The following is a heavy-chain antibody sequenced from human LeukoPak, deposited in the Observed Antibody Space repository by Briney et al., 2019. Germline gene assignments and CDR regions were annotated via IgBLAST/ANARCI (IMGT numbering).Heavy chain of an antibody. CDR1: GVSISSSNSY. J-gene: IGHJ5*02. CDR2: IYYSGNT. CDR3: TRDTGTTGEVKFDP. V-gene: IGHV4-39*07. D-gene: IGHD4-17*01. Sequence: SETLSLTRTVSGVSISSSNSYWGWIRQPPGKGLEWIGSIYYSGNTYYNASLKSQVSISIDTSKNQFSLRLTSVTAADTAVYYCTRDTGTTGEVKFDPWGQGTLVTVSS.